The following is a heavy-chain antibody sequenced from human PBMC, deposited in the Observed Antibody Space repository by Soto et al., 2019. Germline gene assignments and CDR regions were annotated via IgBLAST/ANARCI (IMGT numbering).Heavy chain of an antibody. J-gene: IGHJ6*02. V-gene: IGHV1-46*01. D-gene: IGHD3-9*01. CDR3: ARDQRHYDILTGYYFYGMDV. CDR1: GYAPTSYY. CDR2: INPSSGST. Sequence: ASVKVSCKALGYAPTSYYMHWVRQAPGQGLEWMGIINPSSGSTSFSQKFQDRVTMTRDTSTSTVYMELNSLRSDDTAVYYCARDQRHYDILTGYYFYGMDVWGQGTTVTVSS.